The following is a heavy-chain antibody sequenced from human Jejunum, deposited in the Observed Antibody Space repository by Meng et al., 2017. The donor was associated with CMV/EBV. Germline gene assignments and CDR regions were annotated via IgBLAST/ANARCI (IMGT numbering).Heavy chain of an antibody. V-gene: IGHV4-61*05. CDR1: GGTISTTSYY. J-gene: IGHJ4*02. Sequence: TVSGGTISTTSYYWGWIRQPPGKGLEWIGYINHSGSTSYTPSLKSRVTISRDTSKNQFSLNLNSVTAADTAVYYCASTAGKTVGDYWGQGSLVTVSS. CDR2: INHSGST. CDR3: ASTAGKTVGDY. D-gene: IGHD6-19*01.